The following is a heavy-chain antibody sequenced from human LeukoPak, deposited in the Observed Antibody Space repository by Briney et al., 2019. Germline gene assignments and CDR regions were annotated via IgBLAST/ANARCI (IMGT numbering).Heavy chain of an antibody. V-gene: IGHV3-48*03. D-gene: IGHD3-10*01. CDR2: ISSSGSTI. CDR1: GFTFSSYE. J-gene: IGHJ4*02. Sequence: GGSLRLSCAASGFTFSSYEMNWVRQAPGKGLEWVSYISSSGSTIYYADSVKGRFTISRDNAKNSLYLQMNSLRAEDTAVYYCARATSEYYYGSGSPDYWGQGTLVTVSS. CDR3: ARATSEYYYGSGSPDY.